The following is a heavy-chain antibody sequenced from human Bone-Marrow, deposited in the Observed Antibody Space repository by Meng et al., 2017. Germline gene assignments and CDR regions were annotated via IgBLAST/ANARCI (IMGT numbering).Heavy chain of an antibody. V-gene: IGHV1-2*06. Sequence: QVHLVQSGAEVTKPGASVKVSCKPSGYTFTDYFIQWVRQAPGKGLEWMGRINPKYGGTNYDQKFQGRVTMTRDTSISTAYMELSRLTSDDTAVYYCAISYYTSGAVGAMDVWGQGTTVTVSS. CDR3: AISYYTSGAVGAMDV. CDR2: INPKYGGT. CDR1: GYTFTDYF. D-gene: IGHD3-10*01. J-gene: IGHJ6*02.